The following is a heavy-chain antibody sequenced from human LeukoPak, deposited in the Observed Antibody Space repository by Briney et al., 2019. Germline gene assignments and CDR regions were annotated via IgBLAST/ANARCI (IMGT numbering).Heavy chain of an antibody. J-gene: IGHJ4*02. CDR3: ARTSSGYGDYYFDS. V-gene: IGHV1-18*01. CDR1: GYIFTNYG. CDR2: MSAYNGNT. D-gene: IGHD4-17*01. Sequence: ASVKVSCKASGYIFTNYGISWVRQAPGQGLEWMGWMSAYNGNTKYTQKLQGRVTMTIDTSTSIAYMELRSLRSDDTAVYFYARTSSGYGDYYFDSWGQGTLVTVSS.